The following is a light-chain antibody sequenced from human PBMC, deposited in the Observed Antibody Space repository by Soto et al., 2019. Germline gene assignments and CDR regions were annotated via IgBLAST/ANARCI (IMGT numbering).Light chain of an antibody. Sequence: QSVLTQPASVSGSPGQSITISCTGTSSDIGYYYFVSWYQQHPGKAPKLIIYDATERPAGVSERFSGSKSGNTASLTISGLPAEDEADYYCHSCTSTDSLVFGGGTKVTVL. CDR3: HSCTSTDSLV. J-gene: IGLJ2*01. V-gene: IGLV2-14*03. CDR1: SSDIGYYYF. CDR2: DAT.